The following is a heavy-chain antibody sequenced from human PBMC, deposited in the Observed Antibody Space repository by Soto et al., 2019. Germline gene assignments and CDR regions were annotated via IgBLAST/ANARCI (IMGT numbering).Heavy chain of an antibody. Sequence: SETLSLTCTVSGGSISSGGYYWSWIRQHPGKGLEWIGYIYYSGSTYYNPSLKSRVTISVDTSKNQFSLKLSSVTAADTAVYYCARREYDFWSGYSYGMDVWGQGTTVT. D-gene: IGHD3-3*01. CDR3: ARREYDFWSGYSYGMDV. V-gene: IGHV4-31*03. CDR2: IYYSGST. CDR1: GGSISSGGYY. J-gene: IGHJ6*02.